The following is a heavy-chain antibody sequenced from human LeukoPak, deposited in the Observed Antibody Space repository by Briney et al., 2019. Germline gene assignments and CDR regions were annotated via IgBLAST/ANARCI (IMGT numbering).Heavy chain of an antibody. CDR2: ILAGSST. CDR1: GFTFSSYA. Sequence: PGGSLRLSCAASGFTFSSYAMIWVRQAPGKGLEWVSIILAGSSTYYTDSAKGRFTISRDNSKNTLYLQMDSLRAEDTAVYYCAKGSTVGAQPDYWGQGTLVTVSS. D-gene: IGHD4-23*01. V-gene: IGHV3-23*01. J-gene: IGHJ4*02. CDR3: AKGSTVGAQPDY.